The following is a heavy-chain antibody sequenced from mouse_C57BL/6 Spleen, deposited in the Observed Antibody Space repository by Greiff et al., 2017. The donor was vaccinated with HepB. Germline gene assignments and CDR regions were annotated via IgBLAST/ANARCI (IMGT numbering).Heavy chain of an antibody. D-gene: IGHD1-1*01. CDR3: ARSPICAVVEASAWFAY. CDR1: GYTFTSYW. V-gene: IGHV1-7*01. Sequence: QVQLQQSGAELAKPGASVKLSCKASGYTFTSYWMHWVKQRPGQGLEWIGYINPSSGYTKYNQKFKDKATLTADKSSSTAYMQLSSLTYEDSAVYYCARSPICAVVEASAWFAYWGQGTLVTVSA. CDR2: INPSSGYT. J-gene: IGHJ3*01.